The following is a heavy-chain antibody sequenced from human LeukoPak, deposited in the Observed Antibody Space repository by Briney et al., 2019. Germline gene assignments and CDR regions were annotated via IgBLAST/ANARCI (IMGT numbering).Heavy chain of an antibody. CDR1: GVSISSYY. D-gene: IGHD4-23*01. Sequence: SETLSLTCTVSGVSISSYYWSWIRQPPGKGLEWIGYIYYSGSTYYNPSLKSRVTISVDTSKNQFSLKLSSVTAADTAVYYCARDRYTVVSWYFDLWGRGTLVTVSS. J-gene: IGHJ2*01. V-gene: IGHV4-59*12. CDR2: IYYSGST. CDR3: ARDRYTVVSWYFDL.